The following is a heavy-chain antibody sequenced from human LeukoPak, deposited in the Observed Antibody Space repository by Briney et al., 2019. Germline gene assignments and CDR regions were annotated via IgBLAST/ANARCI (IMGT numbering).Heavy chain of an antibody. CDR3: ARLWFGELLDY. D-gene: IGHD3-10*01. CDR2: IYPGDSDT. V-gene: IGHV5-51*01. CDR1: GYTFTSYW. J-gene: IGHJ4*02. Sequence: ASVKVSCKASGYTFTSYWIGWVRQMPGKGLEWMGIIYPGDSDTRYSPSFQGQVTISADKSISTAYLQWSSLKASDTAMYYCARLWFGELLDYWGQGTLVTVSS.